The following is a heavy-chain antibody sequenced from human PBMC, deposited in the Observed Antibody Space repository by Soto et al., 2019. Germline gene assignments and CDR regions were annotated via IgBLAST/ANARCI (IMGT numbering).Heavy chain of an antibody. Sequence: PSETLSLTCTVSGGSISSYSWSWIRQPPGKGLEWIGYIYHSGSTYYNPSLKSRVTISVDRSKNQFFLKLSSVTAADTAVYYCARVPSPWGQGTLVTVSS. CDR2: IYHSGST. V-gene: IGHV4-30-2*01. CDR3: ARVPSP. J-gene: IGHJ5*02. CDR1: GGSISSYS.